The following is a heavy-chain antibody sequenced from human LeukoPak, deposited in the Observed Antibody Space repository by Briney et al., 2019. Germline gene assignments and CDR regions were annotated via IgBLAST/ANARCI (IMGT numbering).Heavy chain of an antibody. CDR3: ARLVGGYDQPLDY. D-gene: IGHD5-12*01. CDR1: GGSIISNSDY. J-gene: IGHJ4*02. Sequence: PSETLSLTCTVSGGSIISNSDYWGWIRQPPGKGLEWVGSLSYSGSTFYNPSLKSRVTISVDTSKNQFTLKLSSVTAADTAMYYCARLVGGYDQPLDYWGQGTLVTVSS. V-gene: IGHV4-39*01. CDR2: LSYSGST.